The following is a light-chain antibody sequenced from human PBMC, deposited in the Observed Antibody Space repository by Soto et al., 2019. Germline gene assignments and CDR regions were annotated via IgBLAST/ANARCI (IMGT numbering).Light chain of an antibody. V-gene: IGKV2-28*01. J-gene: IGKJ1*01. CDR2: LGS. CDR1: QILLHSNGYNY. CDR3: MQPLQSWT. Sequence: DVVLTQSPLSLPVTPGEPASISCRSSQILLHSNGYNYLDWYMQXPGQSPXLLIYLGSNRASGVPDRFSGSGSGTDFTLKISRVEAEDVGVYYCMQPLQSWTFGQGTKVDIK.